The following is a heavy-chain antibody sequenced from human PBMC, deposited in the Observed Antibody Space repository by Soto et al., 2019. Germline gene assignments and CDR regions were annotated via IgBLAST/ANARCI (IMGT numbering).Heavy chain of an antibody. V-gene: IGHV3-30*18. CDR3: AKAERYCTNGVCFSYYYYYYGMDV. D-gene: IGHD2-8*01. CDR1: GCTFSSYG. CDR2: ISYDGSNK. Sequence: GGSLRLSCAASGCTFSSYGMHWVRQAPGKGLEWVAVISYDGSNKYYADSVKGRFTISRDNSKNTLYLQMNSLRAEDTAVYYCAKAERYCTNGVCFSYYYYYYGMDVWGQGTTVTVSS. J-gene: IGHJ6*02.